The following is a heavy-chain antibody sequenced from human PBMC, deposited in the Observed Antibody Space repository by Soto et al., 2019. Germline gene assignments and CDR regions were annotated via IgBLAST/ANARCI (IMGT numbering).Heavy chain of an antibody. J-gene: IGHJ4*02. V-gene: IGHV4-39*01. CDR2: IYYSGST. Sequence: QLQLQESGPGLVKPSETLSLTCTVSGGSISSSSYYWGWIRQPPGKGLEWIGSIYYSGSTYYNPSLKSRVTISVDTSKNQFSLKLSCVTAADTAVYYCARRQIVGGFDYWGQGTLVTVSS. D-gene: IGHD1-26*01. CDR1: GGSISSSSYY. CDR3: ARRQIVGGFDY.